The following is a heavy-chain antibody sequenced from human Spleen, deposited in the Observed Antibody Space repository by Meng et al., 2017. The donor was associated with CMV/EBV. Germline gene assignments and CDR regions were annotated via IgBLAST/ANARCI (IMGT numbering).Heavy chain of an antibody. J-gene: IGHJ5*02. D-gene: IGHD3-9*01. V-gene: IGHV4-30-4*08. CDR1: GGSIRSGDYY. CDR3: ARGYYDILTGYYNPNIYNWFDP. Sequence: QVQLQESGPGLVKPSXXLSLTCPVSGGSIRSGDYYWSWIRQPPGKGLEWIGYIYYSGSTYYNPSLKSRVTISVDTSKNQFSLKLSSVTAADTAVYYCARGYYDILTGYYNPNIYNWFDPWGQGTLVTVSS. CDR2: IYYSGST.